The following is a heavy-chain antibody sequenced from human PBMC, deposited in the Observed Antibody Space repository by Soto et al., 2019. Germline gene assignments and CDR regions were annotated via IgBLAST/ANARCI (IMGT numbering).Heavy chain of an antibody. CDR3: AKASWSYYDSSGYYHWYYFDY. CDR2: ISGSGGST. Sequence: GGSLRLSCAASGFTFSSYAMSWVRQAPGKGLEWVSAISGSGGSTYYADSVKGRFTISRDNSKNTLYLQMNSLRAEDTAVYYCAKASWSYYDSSGYYHWYYFDYWGQGTLVTVSS. CDR1: GFTFSSYA. D-gene: IGHD3-22*01. V-gene: IGHV3-23*01. J-gene: IGHJ4*02.